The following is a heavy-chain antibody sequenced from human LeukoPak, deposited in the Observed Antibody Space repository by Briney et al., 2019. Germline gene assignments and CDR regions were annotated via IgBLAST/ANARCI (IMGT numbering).Heavy chain of an antibody. V-gene: IGHV3-23*01. CDR1: GFTFSNSG. CDR2: TSGSGGST. CDR3: ARVQQYDKFDY. J-gene: IGHJ4*02. Sequence: GGSLRLSCAASGFTFSNSGMSWVRQAPGKGLEWVSTTSGSGGSTYYADSVKGRFTISRDNSKNTMYLQMNSLRTEDTAFYYCARVQQYDKFDYWGQGTLVTVSS. D-gene: IGHD3-22*01.